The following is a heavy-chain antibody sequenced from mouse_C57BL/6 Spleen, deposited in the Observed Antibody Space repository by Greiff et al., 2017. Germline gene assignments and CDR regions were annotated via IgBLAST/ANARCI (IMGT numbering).Heavy chain of an antibody. J-gene: IGHJ4*01. D-gene: IGHD1-3*01. CDR2: ISSGGDYI. CDR1: GFTFSGYA. V-gene: IGHV5-9-1*02. Sequence: EVKLMESGEGLVKPGGSLKLSCAASGFTFSGYAMSWVRQTPEKRLEWVAYISSGGDYIYYADTVKGRFTISRDNARNTLYLQMSSLKSEDTAMYYCTREWGYAMDYWGQGTSVTVSS. CDR3: TREWGYAMDY.